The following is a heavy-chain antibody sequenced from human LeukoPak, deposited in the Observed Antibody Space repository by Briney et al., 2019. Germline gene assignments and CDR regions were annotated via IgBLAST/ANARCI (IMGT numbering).Heavy chain of an antibody. CDR1: GFTFDDYT. CDR3: ARDGYDFWSGYSQTNYYYYYMDV. V-gene: IGHV3-43*01. J-gene: IGHJ6*03. Sequence: GGSLRLSCAASGFTFDDYTMHWVRQAPGKGLEWVSLISWDGGSTYYADSVKGRFTVSRDNSKNSLYLQMNSLRAEDMALYYCARDGYDFWSGYSQTNYYYYYMDVWGKGTTVTVSS. CDR2: ISWDGGST. D-gene: IGHD3-3*01.